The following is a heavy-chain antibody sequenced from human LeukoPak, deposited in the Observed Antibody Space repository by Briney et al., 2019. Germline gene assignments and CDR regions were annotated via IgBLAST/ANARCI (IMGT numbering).Heavy chain of an antibody. Sequence: ASVKVSCKASGYTFTSYGISWVRQAPGQGLEWMGWISAYNGNTNYAQKLQGRVTMTTDTSTSTAYMELSSLRSEDTAVYYCARGPYYYDSSVTDYWGQGTLVTVSS. V-gene: IGHV1-18*01. CDR3: ARGPYYYDSSVTDY. CDR2: ISAYNGNT. D-gene: IGHD3-22*01. J-gene: IGHJ4*02. CDR1: GYTFTSYG.